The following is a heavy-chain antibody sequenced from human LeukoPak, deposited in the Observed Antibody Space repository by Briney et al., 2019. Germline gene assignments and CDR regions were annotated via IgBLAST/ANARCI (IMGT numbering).Heavy chain of an antibody. V-gene: IGHV4-59*01. J-gene: IGHJ6*02. CDR2: IYYIGDN. CDR3: ARDRGYSGYDYYGMDV. Sequence: SETLSLTCTVSGGSTSRDYWNWIRQPPGEGREWIGYIYYIGDNNYNPSLKSRVVISVDTSKTQFSLKLTSVTAADTAVYYCARDRGYSGYDYYGMDVWGQGTTVTVSS. CDR1: GGSTSRDY. D-gene: IGHD5-12*01.